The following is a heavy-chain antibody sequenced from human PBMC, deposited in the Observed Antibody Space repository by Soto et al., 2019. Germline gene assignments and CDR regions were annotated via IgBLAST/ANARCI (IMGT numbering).Heavy chain of an antibody. J-gene: IGHJ4*02. V-gene: IGHV3-30*14. Sequence: QVQLVECGGGVVQPGRSLRLSCAASGFTFSSYTMHWVRQAPGKGLEWVAVISYDGSNKYYADSVKGRFTISRDNAKNTLYLQMNSLRAEDTAVYYCARGWGIAVFDYWGQGTLVTVSS. D-gene: IGHD6-19*01. CDR3: ARGWGIAVFDY. CDR2: ISYDGSNK. CDR1: GFTFSSYT.